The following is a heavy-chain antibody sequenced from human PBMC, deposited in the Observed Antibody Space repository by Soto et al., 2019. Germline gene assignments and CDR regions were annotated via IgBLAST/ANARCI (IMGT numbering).Heavy chain of an antibody. CDR3: AASWGSDAFDI. Sequence: SETLSLTSTVSGGSISSYDWSWIRQPPGKGLEWIGYIYYSGSTNYNPSLKGRVTISVDTSKNQFSLKLSSVTAADTAVYYCAASWGSDAFDIWGQGTMVTVSS. D-gene: IGHD1-26*01. CDR1: GGSISSYD. CDR2: IYYSGST. J-gene: IGHJ3*02. V-gene: IGHV4-59*01.